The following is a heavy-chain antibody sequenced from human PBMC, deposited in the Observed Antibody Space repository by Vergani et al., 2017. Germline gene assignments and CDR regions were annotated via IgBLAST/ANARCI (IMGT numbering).Heavy chain of an antibody. Sequence: QVQLQESGPGLVKPSQTLSLTCTVSGGSISSGSYYWSWIRQPAGKGLEWIGRIYTSGSTNYNPSLKSRVTISVDTSKNQFSLKLSSVTAADTAVYYCARSYYGSGSRGGDFDYWGQGTLVTVSS. J-gene: IGHJ4*02. V-gene: IGHV4-61*02. CDR3: ARSYYGSGSRGGDFDY. CDR1: GGSISSGSYY. D-gene: IGHD3-10*01. CDR2: IYTSGST.